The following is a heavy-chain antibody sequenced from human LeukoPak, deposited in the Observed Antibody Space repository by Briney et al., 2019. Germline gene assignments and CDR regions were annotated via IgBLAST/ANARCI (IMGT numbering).Heavy chain of an antibody. CDR2: INPSGST. CDR3: ARGFKGNAQVWFDP. V-gene: IGHV4-34*01. J-gene: IGHJ5*02. CDR1: GGSFSGYY. D-gene: IGHD4-23*01. Sequence: SETLSLTCAVSGGSFSGYYWSWIRQLPGKGLEWIGEINPSGSTNYNPSLKSRVTISVDTSKNQFSLKLRSVTAGDTAIYYCARGFKGNAQVWFDPWGQGTLVTVSS.